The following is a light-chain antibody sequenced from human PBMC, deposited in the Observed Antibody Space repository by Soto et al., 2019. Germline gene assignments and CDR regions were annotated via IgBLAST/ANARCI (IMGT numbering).Light chain of an antibody. CDR2: DVS. CDR1: SSDVGGYNY. J-gene: IGLJ3*02. CDR3: CSYAGNSLWV. Sequence: QSVLTQPRSVSGYPGQSVAISCTGTSSDVGGYNYVSWYQQHPGKAPKLIIYDVSKWPSGVPDRFSGSKSGNTASLTISGLQAEDEADYYCCSYAGNSLWVFGGGTKLTVL. V-gene: IGLV2-11*01.